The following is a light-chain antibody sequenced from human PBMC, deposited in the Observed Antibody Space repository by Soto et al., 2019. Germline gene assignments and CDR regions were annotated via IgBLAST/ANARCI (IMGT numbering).Light chain of an antibody. J-gene: IGKJ1*01. CDR1: HTISSSS. Sequence: VLKQSPGTLSLSPGERATLYCRASHTISSSSLAWYQQKPGQAPRLLMYGISRRATGIPDSYSGSGSGTDFTLTITSLEPEGCAVYYCQQYVTSSPRTFGQGTKVDIK. V-gene: IGKV3-20*01. CDR2: GIS. CDR3: QQYVTSSPRT.